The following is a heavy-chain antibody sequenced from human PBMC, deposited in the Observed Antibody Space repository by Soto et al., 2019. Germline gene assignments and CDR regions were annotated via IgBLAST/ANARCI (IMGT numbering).Heavy chain of an antibody. J-gene: IGHJ5*02. Sequence: PGGSLRLSCAASGFTFSNYAMSWVRQAPGKGLEWVSGLSVRTDSTYYADSVKGRFTISRDNSRSTVYLQMDSLRVEDTALYYCARDVTSHGPRGYSSSWYGWFDPWGQGTLVTVSS. V-gene: IGHV3-23*01. CDR3: ARDVTSHGPRGYSSSWYGWFDP. CDR2: LSVRTDST. D-gene: IGHD6-13*01. CDR1: GFTFSNYA.